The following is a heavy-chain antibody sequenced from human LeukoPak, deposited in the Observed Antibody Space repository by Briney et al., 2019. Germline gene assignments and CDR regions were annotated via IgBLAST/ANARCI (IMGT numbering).Heavy chain of an antibody. J-gene: IGHJ4*02. Sequence: SETLSLTCSVSGRSISSYYWSWIRQPPGKGLERIGYIYYSGGTNYKSSLKSRVTISVDTSKNQFSLKLSSVTAADTAVYYCARDLVGATPIDYWGQGTLVTVSS. D-gene: IGHD1-26*01. CDR2: IYYSGGT. CDR3: ARDLVGATPIDY. CDR1: GRSISSYY. V-gene: IGHV4-59*12.